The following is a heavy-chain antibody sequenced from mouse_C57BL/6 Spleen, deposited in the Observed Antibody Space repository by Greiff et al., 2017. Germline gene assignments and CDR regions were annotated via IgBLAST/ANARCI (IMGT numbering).Heavy chain of an antibody. J-gene: IGHJ3*01. Sequence: EVQLVESGPGLVKPSQSLSLTCSVTGYSITSGYYWNWIRQFPGNKLEWMGYISYDGSNNYNPSLKNRISITRDTSKNQFFLKLNAVTTEDTATYYCARDSSGSWVAYWGQGPLVTVAA. D-gene: IGHD3-2*02. CDR1: GYSITSGYY. CDR2: ISYDGSN. V-gene: IGHV3-6*01. CDR3: ARDSSGSWVAY.